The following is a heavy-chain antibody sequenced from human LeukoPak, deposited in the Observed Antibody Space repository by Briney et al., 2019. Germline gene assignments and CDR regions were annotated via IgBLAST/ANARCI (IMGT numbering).Heavy chain of an antibody. CDR2: ISGSGGST. Sequence: GGSLRLSCAASGFTFSSYGLNWVRQAPGKGLEWVSVISGSGGSTYYADSVKGRFTISRDNSKNTLYLQMNSLRAEDTAVYYCARDRDSGWYYYYYYMDVWGKGTTVTVSS. D-gene: IGHD6-19*01. V-gene: IGHV3-23*01. CDR1: GFTFSSYG. CDR3: ARDRDSGWYYYYYYMDV. J-gene: IGHJ6*03.